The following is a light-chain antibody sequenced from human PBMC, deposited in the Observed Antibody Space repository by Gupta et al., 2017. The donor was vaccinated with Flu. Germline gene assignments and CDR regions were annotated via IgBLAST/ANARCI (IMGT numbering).Light chain of an antibody. CDR2: EVT. J-gene: IGLJ2*01. CDR3: SSYTSRSTLI. Sequence: SITISCTGTNNDIGGYNYVSWYQQYPGKAPKLILYEVTNRPSGVSDRFSGSKSVNTASLTISGLQAEDEADYYCSSYTSRSTLIFGGGTKLTVL. CDR1: NNDIGGYNY. V-gene: IGLV2-14*01.